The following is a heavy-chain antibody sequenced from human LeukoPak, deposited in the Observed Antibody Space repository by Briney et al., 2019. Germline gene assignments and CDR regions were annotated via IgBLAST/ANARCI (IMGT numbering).Heavy chain of an antibody. Sequence: PGGSLRLSCAASGFTFSSYSMNWFPQPPGKGLEGAPSISSSSSYIYYADSVKGRFTISRDNSKNTLYLQMNSLRAEDTAVYYCAKDRFGDGIYAFDIWGQGTMVTVSS. CDR2: ISSSSSYI. CDR1: GFTFSSYS. J-gene: IGHJ3*02. D-gene: IGHD3-10*01. V-gene: IGHV3-21*04. CDR3: AKDRFGDGIYAFDI.